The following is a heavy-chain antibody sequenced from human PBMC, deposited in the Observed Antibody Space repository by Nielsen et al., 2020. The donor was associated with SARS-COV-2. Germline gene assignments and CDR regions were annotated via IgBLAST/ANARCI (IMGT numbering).Heavy chain of an antibody. CDR1: GFTFSSYG. V-gene: IGHV3-30*18. D-gene: IGHD3-3*02. CDR3: AKDIGIFGVVNFDY. Sequence: GESLKISCAASGFTFSSYGMHWVRQAPGKGLEWVAVISYDGSNKYYADSVKGRFTISRDNSKNTLYLQMNSLRAEDTAVYYCAKDIGIFGVVNFDYWGQGTLVTVSS. CDR2: ISYDGSNK. J-gene: IGHJ4*02.